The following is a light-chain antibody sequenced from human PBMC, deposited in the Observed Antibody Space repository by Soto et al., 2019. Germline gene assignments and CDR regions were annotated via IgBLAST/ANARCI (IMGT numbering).Light chain of an antibody. Sequence: LTQSASVSGSPGQSITISCTGTSSDVGGYNYVSWYQQHPGKAPKLIIYDVSNRPSGVSTRFSGSKSGNTASLTISGLQAEDEADYSCSSYTSTNSWVFGGGTKLTVL. CDR1: SSDVGGYNY. CDR3: SSYTSTNSWV. J-gene: IGLJ3*02. CDR2: DVS. V-gene: IGLV2-14*01.